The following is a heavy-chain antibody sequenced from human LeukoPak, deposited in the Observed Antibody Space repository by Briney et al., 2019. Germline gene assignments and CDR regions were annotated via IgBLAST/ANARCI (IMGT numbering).Heavy chain of an antibody. Sequence: SETLSLTCAVYGGSFNGYYWSWIRQPPGKGLEWIGEINHSGSTNYNPSLKSRVTISVDTSKNQFSLKLSPVTAADTAVYYCARGRKAYSSSWYGSWGQGTLVTVSS. CDR3: ARGRKAYSSSWYGS. CDR2: INHSGST. CDR1: GGSFNGYY. D-gene: IGHD6-13*01. V-gene: IGHV4-34*01. J-gene: IGHJ5*02.